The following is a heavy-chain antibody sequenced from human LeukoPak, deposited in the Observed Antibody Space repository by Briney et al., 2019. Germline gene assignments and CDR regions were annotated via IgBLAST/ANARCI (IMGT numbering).Heavy chain of an antibody. CDR3: ARDRVTMVRGGYYYYGMDV. D-gene: IGHD3-10*01. CDR1: GFTFSSYW. CDR2: IKQDGSEK. Sequence: GGSLRLSCAASGFTFSSYWMSWVRQAPGKGLEWVANIKQDGSEKYYVDSVKGRFTISRDNAKNSLYLQMNSLRAEDTAVYYCARDRVTMVRGGYYYYGMDVWGQGTTVTVSS. V-gene: IGHV3-7*01. J-gene: IGHJ6*02.